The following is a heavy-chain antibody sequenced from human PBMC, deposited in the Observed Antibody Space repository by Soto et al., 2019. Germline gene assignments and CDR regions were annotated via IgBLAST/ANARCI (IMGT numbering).Heavy chain of an antibody. Sequence: SGTLSLTGTVSGGSVSSGDYYWSWIRQPPGKGLEWIGYIYYSGNTNYNPSLKSRVIISVDTSKNLFSLKLTSVTAADTAVYYCARIPVDTSMIYWLDPWGQGTLVTVSS. CDR1: GGSVSSGDYY. J-gene: IGHJ5*02. CDR3: ARIPVDTSMIYWLDP. D-gene: IGHD5-18*01. V-gene: IGHV4-61*08. CDR2: IYYSGNT.